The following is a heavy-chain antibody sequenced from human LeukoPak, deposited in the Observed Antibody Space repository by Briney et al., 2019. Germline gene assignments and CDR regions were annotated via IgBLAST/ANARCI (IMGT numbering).Heavy chain of an antibody. CDR2: IIPIFGTA. CDR1: GGTFSSYA. D-gene: IGHD4-23*01. Sequence: SVKVSCKASGGTFSSYANSWVRQAPGQGLEWMGGIIPIFGTANYAQKFQGRVTITTDESTSTAYMELSSLRSEDTAVYYCARGEHDYGGNSGWNPAYWFDPWGQGTLVTVSS. V-gene: IGHV1-69*05. J-gene: IGHJ5*02. CDR3: ARGEHDYGGNSGWNPAYWFDP.